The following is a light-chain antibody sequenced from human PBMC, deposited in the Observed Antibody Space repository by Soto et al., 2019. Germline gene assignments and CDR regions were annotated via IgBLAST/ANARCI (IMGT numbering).Light chain of an antibody. V-gene: IGKV3-15*01. CDR2: GAS. CDR3: QQYNNWPPWT. CDR1: QSVSSSY. J-gene: IGKJ1*01. Sequence: EIVFTQSPGTLSLSQGERANLSCRASQSVSSSYLAWYQQKPGQAPRLLIYGASTRATGIPARFSGSGSGTEFTLTISSLQSEDFAVYYCQQYNNWPPWTFGQGTKVDIK.